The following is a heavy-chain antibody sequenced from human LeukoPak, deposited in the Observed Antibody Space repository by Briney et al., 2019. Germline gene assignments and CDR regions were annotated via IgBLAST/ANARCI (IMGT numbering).Heavy chain of an antibody. Sequence: PSETLSLTCAVYAGSFSGYYWSWIRQPPGKGLEWIGEINHSGSTNYNPSLKSRVTISVDTSKNQFSLKLSSVTAADTAVYYCARARYYGAGSYYFRAGNYFDYWGQGTLVTVSS. D-gene: IGHD3-10*01. J-gene: IGHJ4*02. CDR1: AGSFSGYY. V-gene: IGHV4-34*01. CDR3: ARARYYGAGSYYFRAGNYFDY. CDR2: INHSGST.